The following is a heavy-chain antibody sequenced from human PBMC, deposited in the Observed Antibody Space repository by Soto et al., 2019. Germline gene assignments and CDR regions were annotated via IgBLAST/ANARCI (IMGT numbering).Heavy chain of an antibody. V-gene: IGHV4-31*03. CDR3: ARGARDYFDY. J-gene: IGHJ4*02. CDR1: GGSISSGGYY. CDR2: IYYSGST. Sequence: SETLSLTCTVSGGSISSGGYYWSWIRQHPGKGLEWIGYIYYSGSTYYNPSLKSRVTISVDTSKNQFSLKLSSVTAADTAVYYCARGARDYFDYWGQGTLVTVSS.